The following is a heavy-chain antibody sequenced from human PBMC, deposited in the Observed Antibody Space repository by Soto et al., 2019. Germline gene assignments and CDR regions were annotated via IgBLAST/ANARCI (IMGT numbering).Heavy chain of an antibody. CDR2: MNPNSGNT. CDR1: GYTFTSYD. D-gene: IGHD3-3*01. V-gene: IGHV1-8*01. J-gene: IGHJ6*02. CDR3: ARGRSYNFWSGYYYYYSGMGV. Sequence: ASVKVSCKASGYTFTSYDINWVRQATGQGLEWMGWMNPNSGNTGYAQKFQVRVTITRNTSISTAYMELSSLRSEDTAVYYCARGRSYNFWSGYYYYYSGMGVWGQGTTVTVSS.